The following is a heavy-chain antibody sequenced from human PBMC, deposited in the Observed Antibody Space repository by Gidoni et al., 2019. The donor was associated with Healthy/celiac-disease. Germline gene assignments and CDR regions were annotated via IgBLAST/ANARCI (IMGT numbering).Heavy chain of an antibody. D-gene: IGHD6-13*01. Sequence: GRFTISRDDSKNTLYLQMNSLKTEDTAVYYCTTDGSVSDSSRSFLSGMDVWGQGTTVTVSS. CDR3: TTDGSVSDSSRSFLSGMDV. V-gene: IGHV3-15*01. J-gene: IGHJ6*02.